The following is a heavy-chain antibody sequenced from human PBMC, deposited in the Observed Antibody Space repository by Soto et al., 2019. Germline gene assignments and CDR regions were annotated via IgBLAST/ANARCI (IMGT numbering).Heavy chain of an antibody. Sequence: PGGSLRLSCAASGFTFSSYAMSWVRQAPGKGLEWVSAISGSGGSTYYADSVKGRFTISRDNSKNTLHLQMNNLRAEDTAVYYCAKDGGAGYSGYDHGGGLMGFPMAVWGQGTTVTVSS. J-gene: IGHJ6*02. CDR2: ISGSGGST. CDR3: AKDGGAGYSGYDHGGGLMGFPMAV. V-gene: IGHV3-23*01. D-gene: IGHD5-12*01. CDR1: GFTFSSYA.